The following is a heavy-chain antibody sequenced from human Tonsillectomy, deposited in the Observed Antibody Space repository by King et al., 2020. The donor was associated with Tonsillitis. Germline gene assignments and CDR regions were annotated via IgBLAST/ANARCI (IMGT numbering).Heavy chain of an antibody. CDR3: ARGSGSPTAAAFDI. CDR2: IWFDGSNK. D-gene: IGHD3-10*01. V-gene: IGHV3-33*08. Sequence: VQLVESGGGVVQPGRSLILSCAASGFSFSIHGMHWVRQAPGKGLEWVAVIWFDGSNKYYADTVNGRFSIARDNSKNTLYLQMNSLRAEETAVYYCARGSGSPTAAAFDIWGQGTMVTVSS. J-gene: IGHJ3*02. CDR1: GFSFSIHG.